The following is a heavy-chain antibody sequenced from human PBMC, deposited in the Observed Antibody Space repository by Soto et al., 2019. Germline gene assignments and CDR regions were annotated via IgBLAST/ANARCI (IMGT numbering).Heavy chain of an antibody. J-gene: IGHJ4*02. V-gene: IGHV1-18*01. CDR3: AKESRTGGQSPFDY. CDR1: GYTFTYYG. D-gene: IGHD7-27*01. Sequence: GASVKVSCKTSGYTFTYYGLHWVRQAPGHGLEWMGRISAYNGNTNYAQKFQGRVTLTTDTSTNTVYMELRSLRFDDTAVYFCAKESRTGGQSPFDYVGQGTLVTVSS. CDR2: ISAYNGNT.